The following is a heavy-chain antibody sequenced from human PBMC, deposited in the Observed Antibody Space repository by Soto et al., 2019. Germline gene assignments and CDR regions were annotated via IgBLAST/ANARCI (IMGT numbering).Heavy chain of an antibody. CDR1: GFTFSSYA. D-gene: IGHD4-17*01. J-gene: IGHJ6*02. CDR2: ISGSGGST. Sequence: GSLRLSCAASGFTFSSYAMSWVRQAPGKGLEWVSAISGSGGSTYYADSVKGRFTISRDNSKNTLYLQMNSLRAEDTAVYYCAKDPFLTKVTLYYPYGMDVWGAGTTVTVS. CDR3: AKDPFLTKVTLYYPYGMDV. V-gene: IGHV3-23*01.